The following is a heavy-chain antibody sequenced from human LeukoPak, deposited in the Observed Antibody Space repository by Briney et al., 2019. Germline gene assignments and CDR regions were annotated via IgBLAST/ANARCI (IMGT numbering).Heavy chain of an antibody. CDR3: ARVRRGYSGYAFDY. CDR1: GFTFSSYS. J-gene: IGHJ4*02. D-gene: IGHD5-12*01. Sequence: GGSLRLSCAASGFTFSSYSMNWVRQAPGKGLEWVSSISSSSSYIYYADSVKGRFTISRDNAKNSMYLQMNSLIAKDTAVYYCARVRRGYSGYAFDYWGQGTLVTVSS. CDR2: ISSSSSYI. V-gene: IGHV3-21*01.